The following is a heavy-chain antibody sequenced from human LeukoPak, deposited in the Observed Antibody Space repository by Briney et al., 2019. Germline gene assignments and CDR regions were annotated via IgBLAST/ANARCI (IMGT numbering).Heavy chain of an antibody. D-gene: IGHD6-19*01. CDR1: GGSISSYY. Sequence: PSETLSLTCTVSGGSISSYYWSWIRQPPGKGLEWIGYIYYSGSTNYNPSLKSRVTISVDTSKHQFSLKLSSVTAADTAVYYCARHESGWYGAYYFDYWGQGTLVTVSS. CDR3: ARHESGWYGAYYFDY. V-gene: IGHV4-59*08. CDR2: IYYSGST. J-gene: IGHJ4*02.